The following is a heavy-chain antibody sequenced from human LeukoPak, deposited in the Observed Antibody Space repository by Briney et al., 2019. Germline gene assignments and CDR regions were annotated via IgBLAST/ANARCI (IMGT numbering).Heavy chain of an antibody. CDR2: IYYTGST. CDR1: GGSISNYY. V-gene: IGHV4-59*01. D-gene: IGHD3-10*01. J-gene: IGHJ5*02. CDR3: ARGPRFGELLWHWFDP. Sequence: EPSETLSLTCTVSGGSISNYYWNWVRQPPGKGREWVGYIYYTGSTKYNPSLKSRVTMSVDTSKKQFSQNLKYRAPEDTAVYYCARGPRFGELLWHWFDPWGQGTLVTVSS.